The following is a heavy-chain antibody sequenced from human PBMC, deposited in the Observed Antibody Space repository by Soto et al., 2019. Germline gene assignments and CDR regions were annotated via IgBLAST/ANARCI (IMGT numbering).Heavy chain of an antibody. CDR1: GGNFITFA. Sequence: QVELVQSGAEVKKPGSSVKVSCKASGGNFITFAISWVRQAPGQGLEWMGGIIPISSTTKSAHKFQDRVTISADGSPSTVHMELSSLKSEDTAIYFCATKLGIDPFGSYGLDVWGQGTTVTVSS. V-gene: IGHV1-69*01. CDR2: IIPISSTT. D-gene: IGHD7-27*01. J-gene: IGHJ6*02. CDR3: ATKLGIDPFGSYGLDV.